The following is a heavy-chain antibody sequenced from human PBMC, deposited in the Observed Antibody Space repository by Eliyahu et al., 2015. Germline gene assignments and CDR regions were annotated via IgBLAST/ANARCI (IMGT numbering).Heavy chain of an antibody. J-gene: IGHJ5*02. CDR2: ISSSGSTI. CDR1: XFXFXDYY. CDR3: ARDAQEWELRWFDP. V-gene: IGHV3-11*01. D-gene: IGHD1-26*01. Sequence: QVQLVESGGGLVKPGGSLRLSCAASXFXFXDYYMSWXRQAPGKGLEWVSYISSSGSTIYYADSVKGRFTISRDNAKNSLYLQMNSLRAEDTAVYYCARDAQEWELRWFDPWGQGTLVTVSS.